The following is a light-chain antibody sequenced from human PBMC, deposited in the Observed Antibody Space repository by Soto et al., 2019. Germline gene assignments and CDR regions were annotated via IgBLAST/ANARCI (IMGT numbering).Light chain of an antibody. Sequence: DIPMTQSPSSLSASVGDRVTITCRASQNIRSYLNWYQQKPGKAPQLLIYATSSLQTGVPSRFSASGSGTDFSLVISDLQPEASATYYVQQGNSSRWTSGRGTKVEI. V-gene: IGKV1-39*01. CDR2: ATS. J-gene: IGKJ1*01. CDR1: QNIRSY. CDR3: QQGNSSRWT.